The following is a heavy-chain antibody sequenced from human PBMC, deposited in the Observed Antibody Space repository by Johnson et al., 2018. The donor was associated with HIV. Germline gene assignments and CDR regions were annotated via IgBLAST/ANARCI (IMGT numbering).Heavy chain of an antibody. CDR2: MWYDGSNK. V-gene: IGHV3-33*01. D-gene: IGHD5-18*01. CDR3: ARGLIIQLWLQAAFDI. Sequence: VQLVESGGGVVQPGRSLRLSCAASGFTFSTYGMHWVRQAPGKGLEWVAAMWYDGSNKYYADSVRGRFTISRDPSKNTLYLQMNSLSAEETAVYYCARGLIIQLWLQAAFDIWGQGTMVTVSS. J-gene: IGHJ3*02. CDR1: GFTFSTYG.